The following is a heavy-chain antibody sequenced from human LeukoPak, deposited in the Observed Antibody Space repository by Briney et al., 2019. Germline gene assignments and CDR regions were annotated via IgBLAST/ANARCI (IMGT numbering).Heavy chain of an antibody. J-gene: IGHJ4*02. CDR3: AREPQWSSPTEGVVSY. D-gene: IGHD3-10*01. Sequence: PSETLSLTCTVSGGSISSGGYYWSWIRQHPGKGLEWIGYIYYSGSTYYNPSLKSRVTISVDTSKNQFSLKLSSVTAADTAVYYCAREPQWSSPTEGVVSYWGQGTLVTVSS. CDR2: IYYSGST. V-gene: IGHV4-31*03. CDR1: GGSISSGGYY.